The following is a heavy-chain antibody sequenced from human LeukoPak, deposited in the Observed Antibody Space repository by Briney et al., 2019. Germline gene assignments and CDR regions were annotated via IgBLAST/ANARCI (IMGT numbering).Heavy chain of an antibody. CDR1: GYXFTSYG. V-gene: IGHV1-18*01. D-gene: IGHD1-1*01. CDR2: ISAYNGNT. J-gene: IGHJ4*02. CDR3: ARARTGTSSMYFDY. Sequence: ASVKVSCKASGYXFTSYGMSWVRQAPGQGLEWMGWISAYNGNTNYAQKLQGRVTMTTDTSTSTAYMELRSLRSDDTAVYYCARARTGTSSMYFDYWGQGTLVTVSS.